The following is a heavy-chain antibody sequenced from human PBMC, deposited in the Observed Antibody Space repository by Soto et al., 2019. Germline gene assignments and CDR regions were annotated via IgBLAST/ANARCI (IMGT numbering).Heavy chain of an antibody. CDR1: GYTFTSYY. CDR3: ARDMGITVTTRWGPHDAFDI. D-gene: IGHD1-20*01. V-gene: IGHV1-46*03. Sequence: ASVKVSCKASGYTFTSYYMHWVRQAPGQGLEWMGIINPSGGSTSYAQKFQGRVTMTRDTSTSTVYMELSSLRSEDTAVYYCARDMGITVTTRWGPHDAFDIWGQGTMVPVSS. CDR2: INPSGGST. J-gene: IGHJ3*02.